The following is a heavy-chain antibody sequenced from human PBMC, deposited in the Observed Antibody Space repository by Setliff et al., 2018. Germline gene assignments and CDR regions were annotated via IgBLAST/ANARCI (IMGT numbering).Heavy chain of an antibody. CDR3: ARASRFATIVWKGDYYMDV. J-gene: IGHJ6*03. CDR1: GYSFSTYA. D-gene: IGHD3-16*02. CDR2: INTNTGNP. V-gene: IGHV7-4-1*02. Sequence: ASVKVSCKASGYSFSTYAMSWIRRAPGQGIEWMGWINTNTGNPSYAQGFTGRFVFSLDTSVSTAYLQISSLKPEDTAMYYCARASRFATIVWKGDYYMDVWGKGTTVT.